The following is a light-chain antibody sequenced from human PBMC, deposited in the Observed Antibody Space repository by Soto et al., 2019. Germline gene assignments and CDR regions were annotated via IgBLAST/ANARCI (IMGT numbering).Light chain of an antibody. CDR1: QSVRSSY. V-gene: IGKV3-20*01. CDR3: KQYGRSLRT. CDR2: AAS. Sequence: EIVFTQSPDTLALSPGESSTLSCRASQSVRSSYLAWYQQTPGQTPRLLIYAASSRATGIPDRFSGSGSGTDFSLTISRLEAEDFAVYYCKQYGRSLRTLGQGNKV. J-gene: IGKJ1*01.